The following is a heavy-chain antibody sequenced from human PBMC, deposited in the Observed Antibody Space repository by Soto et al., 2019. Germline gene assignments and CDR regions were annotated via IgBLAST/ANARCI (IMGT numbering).Heavy chain of an antibody. J-gene: IGHJ4*02. V-gene: IGHV3-73*02. CDR1: GFTFSGSA. CDR2: IRSKANSYAT. CDR3: TTAEPPITFGGVAHPKVDY. Sequence: EVQLVESGGGLVQPGGSLKLSCAASGFTFSGSAMHWVRQASGKGLEWVGRIRSKANSYATAYAASVKGMFTISRDDSKNTAYLQMTSLKTEDTAVYYCTTAEPPITFGGVAHPKVDYWGQGTLVTVSS. D-gene: IGHD3-16*01.